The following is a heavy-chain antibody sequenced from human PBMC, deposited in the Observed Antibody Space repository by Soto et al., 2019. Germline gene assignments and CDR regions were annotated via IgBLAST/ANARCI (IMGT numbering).Heavy chain of an antibody. D-gene: IGHD3-9*01. J-gene: IGHJ4*02. CDR1: GFTFSNVW. Sequence: GGSLKLSSAASGFTFSNVWMNWVRQAPGKGLEWVGRIKSKTDGGTTDYAAPVKGRFTISRDDPKNTLYLQMNSLKTEDTAVYYCTTEPISNPGFDYWGQGTLVTVSS. CDR3: TTEPISNPGFDY. V-gene: IGHV3-15*07. CDR2: IKSKTDGGTT.